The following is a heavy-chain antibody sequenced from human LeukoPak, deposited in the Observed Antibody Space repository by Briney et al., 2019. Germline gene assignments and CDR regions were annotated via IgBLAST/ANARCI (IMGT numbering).Heavy chain of an antibody. CDR2: IKSQTGGETP. CDR3: STGVQLGL. CDR1: GFTFSNAW. V-gene: IGHV3-15*01. J-gene: IGHJ4*02. D-gene: IGHD5-18*01. Sequence: GSLRLSCAASGFTFSNAWMNWVRQAPGKGLEWVGRIKSQTGGETPDYAAPVKTRFTISRDDSKNTLYLQMNSLKTEDTAVYYCSTGVQLGLWGQGTLVTVSS.